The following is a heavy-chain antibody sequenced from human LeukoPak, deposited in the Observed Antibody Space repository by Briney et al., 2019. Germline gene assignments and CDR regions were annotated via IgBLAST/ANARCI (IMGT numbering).Heavy chain of an antibody. CDR2: FDPEDGET. Sequence: GASVKVSCKVSGYTLTELSMHWVRQAPGKGLEWMGGFDPEDGETIYAQKFQGRVTMTEDTSTDTACMELSSLRSEDTAVYYCATDTPYCSSTSCPRNYYYMDVWGKGTTVTVSS. CDR3: ATDTPYCSSTSCPRNYYYMDV. J-gene: IGHJ6*03. D-gene: IGHD2-2*01. CDR1: GYTLTELS. V-gene: IGHV1-24*01.